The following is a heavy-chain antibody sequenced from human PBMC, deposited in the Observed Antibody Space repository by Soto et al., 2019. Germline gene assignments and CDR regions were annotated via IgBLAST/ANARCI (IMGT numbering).Heavy chain of an antibody. J-gene: IGHJ3*02. CDR2: INHSGST. CDR3: ARFRYGSGPHGNAFDI. CDR1: GGSFSGYY. D-gene: IGHD3-10*01. Sequence: SETLSLTCAVYGGSFSGYYWSWIRQPPGKGLEWIGEINHSGSTNYNPSLKSRVTISVDTSKNQFSLKLSSVTAADTAVYYCARFRYGSGPHGNAFDIWGQGTMVTVSS. V-gene: IGHV4-34*01.